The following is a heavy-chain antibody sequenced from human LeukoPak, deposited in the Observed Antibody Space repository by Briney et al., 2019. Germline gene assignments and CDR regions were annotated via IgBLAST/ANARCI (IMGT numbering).Heavy chain of an antibody. Sequence: AAVKVSCKASGYTFTSYGISWVRQAPGQGLEWMGWISAYNGNTNYAQKLQGRVTMTTDTSTSTAYMELRSLRSDDTAVYYCARDADHKLRYFDWLLSRAFDYWGQGTLVTVSS. V-gene: IGHV1-18*01. J-gene: IGHJ4*02. CDR3: ARDADHKLRYFDWLLSRAFDY. CDR2: ISAYNGNT. CDR1: GYTFTSYG. D-gene: IGHD3-9*01.